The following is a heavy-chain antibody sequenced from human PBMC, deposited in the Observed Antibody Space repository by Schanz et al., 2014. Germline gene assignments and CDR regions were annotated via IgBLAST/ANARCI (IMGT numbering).Heavy chain of an antibody. D-gene: IGHD3-22*01. Sequence: QLHQWGAGLLKPSETLSLTCAVSGGSFSAYYWSWIRQPPGKGLEWIGYIHYSGNSNYNPSLKSRVTISLDTSKSQFSLKLTSVTAADTAVYYCARSEPLPTDDNTAYFLDYWGQGTLVTVSS. J-gene: IGHJ4*02. CDR2: IHYSGNS. CDR1: GGSFSAYY. V-gene: IGHV4-34*01. CDR3: ARSEPLPTDDNTAYFLDY.